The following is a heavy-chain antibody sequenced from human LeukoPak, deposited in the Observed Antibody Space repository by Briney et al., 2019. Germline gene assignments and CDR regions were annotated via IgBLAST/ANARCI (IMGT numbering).Heavy chain of an antibody. Sequence: GASVKVSCKASGGTFSSYAISRVRQAPGQGLEWMGRIIPILGIANYAQKFQGRVTITADKSTSTAYMELSSLRSEDTAVYYCARGCSGGSCWDYYYYYGMDVWGQGTTVTVSS. CDR1: GGTFSSYA. V-gene: IGHV1-69*04. CDR3: ARGCSGGSCWDYYYYYGMDV. D-gene: IGHD2-15*01. J-gene: IGHJ6*02. CDR2: IIPILGIA.